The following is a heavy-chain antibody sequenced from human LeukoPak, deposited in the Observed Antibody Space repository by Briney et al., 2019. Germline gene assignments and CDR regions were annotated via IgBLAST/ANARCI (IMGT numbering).Heavy chain of an antibody. D-gene: IGHD3-22*01. V-gene: IGHV3-7*01. J-gene: IGHJ4*02. CDR3: ASLGTDSSGYSALFFDY. CDR2: IKQDGSEK. Sequence: GGSLRLSCAASGFTFSSYWMSWVRQAPGKGLEWVANIKQDGSEKYYVDSVKGRFTISRDNAKNSLYLQMNSLRAEDTAVYYCASLGTDSSGYSALFFDYWGQGTLVTVSS. CDR1: GFTFSSYW.